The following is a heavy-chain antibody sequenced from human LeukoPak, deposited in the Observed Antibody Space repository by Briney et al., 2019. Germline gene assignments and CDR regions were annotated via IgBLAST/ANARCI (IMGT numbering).Heavy chain of an antibody. CDR3: ARHRLLSGIRPRSSPAYCSGGSCRPAPFDY. Sequence: SETLSLTCGAYGGSFSGYYWSWIRQPPGKGLEWIGEINHSGSTNYNPSLKSRVTISVDTSKNQFSLKLSSVTAADTAVYYCARHRLLSGIRPRSSPAYCSGGSCRPAPFDYWGQGTLVTVSS. D-gene: IGHD2-15*01. CDR1: GGSFSGYY. V-gene: IGHV4-34*01. CDR2: INHSGST. J-gene: IGHJ4*02.